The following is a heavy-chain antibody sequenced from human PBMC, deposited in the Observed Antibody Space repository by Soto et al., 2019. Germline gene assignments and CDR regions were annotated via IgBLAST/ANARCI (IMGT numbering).Heavy chain of an antibody. V-gene: IGHV3-30-3*01. CDR2: MSPGGNSQ. Sequence: PGGSLRLFCAAPGFNFNIHALHWIRQAPGEGLEWVAVMSPGGNSQYYADSVKGRFTISRDTSKSTLYLQMTSLRPADTAVYYCASGAAFYYYTSRYWGQGTLVTVSS. D-gene: IGHD3-3*01. CDR1: GFNFNIHA. J-gene: IGHJ4*02. CDR3: ASGAAFYYYTSRY.